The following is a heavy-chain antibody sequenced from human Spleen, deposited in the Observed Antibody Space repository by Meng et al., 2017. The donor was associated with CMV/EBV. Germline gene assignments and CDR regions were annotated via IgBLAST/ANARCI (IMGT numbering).Heavy chain of an antibody. CDR2: IYYSGST. V-gene: IGHV4-59*01. Sequence: SETLSLTCTVSGGSISSYYWSWFRQPPGKGLEYIGYIYYSGSTNYHPSLKSRLTISVDTSKNQVSLKLTSVTAADTAVYYCARALSGYSGGDDAFDIWGQGTMVTVSS. CDR1: GGSISSYY. J-gene: IGHJ3*02. CDR3: ARALSGYSGGDDAFDI. D-gene: IGHD5-12*01.